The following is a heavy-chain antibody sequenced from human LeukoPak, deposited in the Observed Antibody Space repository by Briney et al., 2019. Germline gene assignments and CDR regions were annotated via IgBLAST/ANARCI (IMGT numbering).Heavy chain of an antibody. D-gene: IGHD2-21*02. CDR2: INHSGST. CDR1: GGSFSGYY. V-gene: IGHV4-34*01. J-gene: IGHJ4*02. CDR3: ARGPYSIVVVTAIPDYFDY. Sequence: PSETLSLTCAVYGGSFSGYYWSWIRQPPGKGLEWIREINHSGSTNYNPSLKSRVTISVDTSKNQFSLKLSSVTAADTAVYYCARGPYSIVVVTAIPDYFDYWGQGTLVTVSS.